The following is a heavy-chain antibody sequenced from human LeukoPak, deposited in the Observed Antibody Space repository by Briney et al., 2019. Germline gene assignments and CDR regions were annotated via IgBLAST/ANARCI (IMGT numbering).Heavy chain of an antibody. V-gene: IGHV3-74*01. CDR3: ARRSSGHYYYYYYGMDV. CDR1: GFTFSSYW. D-gene: IGHD6-19*01. J-gene: IGHJ6*02. CDR2: INTDGSST. Sequence: GGSLRLSCVASGFTFSSYWMHWVRQAPGKGLVWVSRINTDGSSTSYADSVKGRFTISRDNAKNTLYLQMNSLRAEDTAVYYCARRSSGHYYYYYYGMDVWGQGTTVTVSS.